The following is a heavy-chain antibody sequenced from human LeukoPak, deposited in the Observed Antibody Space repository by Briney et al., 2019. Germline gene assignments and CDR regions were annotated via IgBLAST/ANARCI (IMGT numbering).Heavy chain of an antibody. J-gene: IGHJ4*02. CDR2: IFYSGNT. CDR3: ARRSSGEGLFDY. CDR1: GGSISSSSYY. Sequence: TSGTLSLTCTVSGGSISSSSYYWGWIRQPPGKGLEWIGSIFYSGNTYYNASLKSRVTISVDTSKNHFSLKLSSVTSADTAVYYCARRSSGEGLFDYWGQGTLVTVSS. V-gene: IGHV4-39*02. D-gene: IGHD3-22*01.